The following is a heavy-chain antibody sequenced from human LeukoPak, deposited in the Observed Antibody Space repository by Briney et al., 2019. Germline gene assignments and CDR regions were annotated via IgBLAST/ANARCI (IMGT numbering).Heavy chain of an antibody. D-gene: IGHD1-26*01. CDR1: GFAFHAFD. V-gene: IGHV3-43*02. CDR3: ATWAFYHGLDV. CDR2: INSDGGKT. Sequence: GGSLRLSCAASGFAFHAFDMYWVRQAPGKGLEWVSRINSDGGKTYYADSVRSRFTISRDNSKNSLYLQMNSLRTDDAALYYCATWAFYHGLDVWGQGTTVTVSS. J-gene: IGHJ6*02.